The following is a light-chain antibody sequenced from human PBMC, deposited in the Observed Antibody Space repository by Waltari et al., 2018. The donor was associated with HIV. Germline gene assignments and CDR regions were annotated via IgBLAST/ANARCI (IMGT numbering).Light chain of an antibody. CDR1: QTVSSS. Sequence: EIVLTQSPATLSLSPGERVTLSCRASQTVSSSLAWYQQKPGQSPRLLIYDASSRAAGITARFSGSGSGTDFTLTISSLEPEDFAVYYCQQRSNWPPSITFGQGTRLEIK. CDR3: QQRSNWPPSIT. CDR2: DAS. V-gene: IGKV3-11*01. J-gene: IGKJ5*01.